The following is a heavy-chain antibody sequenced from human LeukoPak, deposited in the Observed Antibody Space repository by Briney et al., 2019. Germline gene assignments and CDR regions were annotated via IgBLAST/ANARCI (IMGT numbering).Heavy chain of an antibody. J-gene: IGHJ1*01. CDR2: MNPNSGNT. CDR1: GYTLTSYD. CDR3: ASPGEYYYDSSGYYEYFQH. D-gene: IGHD3-22*01. V-gene: IGHV1-8*01. Sequence: ASVKVSCKASGYTLTSYDINWVRQATGQGLEWMGWMNPNSGNTGYAQKFQGRVTMTRNTSISTAYMELSSLRSEDTAVYYCASPGEYYYDSSGYYEYFQHWGQGTLVTVSS.